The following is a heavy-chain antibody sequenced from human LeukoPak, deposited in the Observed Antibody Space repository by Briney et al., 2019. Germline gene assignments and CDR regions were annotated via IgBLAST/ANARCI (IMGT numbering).Heavy chain of an antibody. J-gene: IGHJ3*02. Sequence: GGSLRLSCAASGFTFSSYWMSWVRQAPGKGLEWVANIKQDGSEKYYVDSVKGRFTISRDNAKNSLYLQMNSLRAEDTAVYYGARGASGIAFDIWGQGTMVTVSS. D-gene: IGHD1-1*01. V-gene: IGHV3-7*01. CDR2: IKQDGSEK. CDR1: GFTFSSYW. CDR3: ARGASGIAFDI.